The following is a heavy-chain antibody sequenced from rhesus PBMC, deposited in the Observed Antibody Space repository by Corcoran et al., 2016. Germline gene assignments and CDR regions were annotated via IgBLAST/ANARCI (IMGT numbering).Heavy chain of an antibody. V-gene: IGHV3-178*01. J-gene: IGHJ4*01. CDR1: GFTFSDYY. CDR2: MRNGGGSK. Sequence: EVQLVESGGGLVQPGGSLRLSCAASGFTFSDYYMDWFRQAPGKGLEWVSRMRNGGGSKWYAEFVKGRFTISRENAKNTLYLQMNSLRAEDTAVDDCAREPVGTDFDYWGQVVLVTVSS. D-gene: IGHD5-24*01. CDR3: AREPVGTDFDY.